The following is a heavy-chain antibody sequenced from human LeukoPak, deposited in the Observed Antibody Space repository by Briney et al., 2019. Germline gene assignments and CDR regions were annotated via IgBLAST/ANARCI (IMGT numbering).Heavy chain of an antibody. D-gene: IGHD4-23*01. V-gene: IGHV4-31*03. CDR3: ARGGLIRWSSYAFDI. J-gene: IGHJ3*02. CDR2: IYYSGST. CDR1: GGSISSGGYY. Sequence: SQTLSLTCTVSGGSISSGGYYWRWLRQHPGKGLEWIGYIYYSGSTYYNPSLKSRVTISVDTSKNQFSLKLSSVTAADTAVYYCARGGLIRWSSYAFDIWGQGTMVTVSS.